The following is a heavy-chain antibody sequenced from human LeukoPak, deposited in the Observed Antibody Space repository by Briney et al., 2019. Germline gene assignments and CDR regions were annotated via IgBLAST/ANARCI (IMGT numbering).Heavy chain of an antibody. D-gene: IGHD2-2*01. Sequence: PSETLSLTCAVSGGSISSGGYSWSWLRQPPGKGLEWIGYIYHSGSTYYNPSLKSRVTISVDRSKNQFSLKLSSVTAADTAVYYCAKGLSTSWNNWFDPWGQGTLVTVSS. J-gene: IGHJ5*02. CDR2: IYHSGST. CDR1: GGSISSGGYS. CDR3: AKGLSTSWNNWFDP. V-gene: IGHV4-30-2*01.